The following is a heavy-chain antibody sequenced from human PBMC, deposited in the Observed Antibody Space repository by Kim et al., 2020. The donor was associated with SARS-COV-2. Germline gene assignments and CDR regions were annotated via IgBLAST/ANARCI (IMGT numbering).Heavy chain of an antibody. D-gene: IGHD3-22*01. CDR2: INHSGST. CDR3: ARAGDSSGYYSRGPNWFDP. CDR1: GGSFSDYY. J-gene: IGHJ5*02. V-gene: IGHV4-34*01. Sequence: SETLSLTCAVYGGSFSDYYWSWIRQPPGKGLEWIGEINHSGSTNYNPSLKSRVTISVDTSKNQFSLKLSSVTAADTAVYYCARAGDSSGYYSRGPNWFDP.